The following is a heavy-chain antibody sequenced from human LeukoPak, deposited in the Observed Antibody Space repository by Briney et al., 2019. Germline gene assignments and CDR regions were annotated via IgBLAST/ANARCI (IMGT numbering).Heavy chain of an antibody. J-gene: IGHJ4*02. CDR1: GYSFTSYW. D-gene: IGHD1-26*01. CDR2: ISAYNGNT. V-gene: IGHV1-18*04. Sequence: GESLKISCKGSGYSFTSYWIGWVRQAPGQGLEWMGWISAYNGNTNYAQKFQGRVTMTTDTSTSTAYMDLRSLRSDDTAVYYCARDLDQYSGRFGGFGHDFWGQGTLVTVSS. CDR3: ARDLDQYSGRFGGFGHDF.